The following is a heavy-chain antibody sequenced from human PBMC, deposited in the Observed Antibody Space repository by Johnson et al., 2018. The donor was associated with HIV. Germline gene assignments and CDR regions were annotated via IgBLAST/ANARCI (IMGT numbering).Heavy chain of an antibody. CDR2: ISSSGSTI. CDR1: GFTFSDYY. Sequence: QVQLVESGGGLIQPGGSLRLSCAASGFTFSDYYMSWIRQAPGKGLEWVSYISSSGSTIYYADSVKGRFTISRDNAKNSLYLQMGSLRAEDMAVYYCASPILFDSSGATDAFDIWGQGTMVTVSS. V-gene: IGHV3-11*04. CDR3: ASPILFDSSGATDAFDI. D-gene: IGHD3-22*01. J-gene: IGHJ3*02.